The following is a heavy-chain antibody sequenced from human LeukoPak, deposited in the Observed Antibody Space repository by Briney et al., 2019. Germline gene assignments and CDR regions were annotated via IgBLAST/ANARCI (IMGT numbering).Heavy chain of an antibody. J-gene: IGHJ4*01. CDR3: ARDLDYYDSSGCPDY. CDR1: GYTFTGYY. V-gene: IGHV1-2*02. CDR2: INPNSGGT. D-gene: IGHD3-22*01. Sequence: ASVKVSCKASGYTFTGYYMHWVRQAPGQGLEWMGWINPNSGGTNYAQKFQGRVTMTRDTSISTAYMELSRLRSDDAAVYYCARDLDYYDSSGCPDYWGQGRLVTVSS.